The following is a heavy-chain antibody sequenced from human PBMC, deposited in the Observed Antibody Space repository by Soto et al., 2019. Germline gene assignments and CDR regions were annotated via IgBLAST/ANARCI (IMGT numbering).Heavy chain of an antibody. CDR1: GGSISSSNW. CDR2: IYHSGST. D-gene: IGHD3-22*01. CDR3: ARSPDSSGYYPRWYYYGMDV. Sequence: QVQLQESGPGLVKPSGTLSLTCAVSGGSISSSNWWSWVRQPPGKGLEWIGEIYHSGSTNYNPSLKSRVAISVDKSKSRFSLKLSSVTAADTAVYYCARSPDSSGYYPRWYYYGMDVWGQGATVTVSS. J-gene: IGHJ6*02. V-gene: IGHV4-4*02.